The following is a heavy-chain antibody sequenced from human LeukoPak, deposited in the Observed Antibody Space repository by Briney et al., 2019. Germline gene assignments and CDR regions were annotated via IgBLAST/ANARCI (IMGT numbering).Heavy chain of an antibody. J-gene: IGHJ4*02. V-gene: IGHV1-69*06. CDR1: GSTFSSYA. Sequence: ASVKVSCKASGSTFSSYAISWVRQAPGQGLEWMGGIIPIFGTANYAQKFQGRVTITADKSTSTAYMELSSLRSEDTAVYYCARVFAGYSYGYFAYWGQGTLVTVSS. CDR2: IIPIFGTA. CDR3: ARVFAGYSYGYFAY. D-gene: IGHD5-18*01.